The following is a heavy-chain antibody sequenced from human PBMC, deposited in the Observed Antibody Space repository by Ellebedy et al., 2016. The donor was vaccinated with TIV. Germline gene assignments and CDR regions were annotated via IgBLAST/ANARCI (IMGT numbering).Heavy chain of an antibody. CDR3: ARGGHYGPGYFDF. Sequence: AASVKVSCKASGYSFTDYYVHWVRQAPGQGLEWMGIIYASDGSTNYEQRLQGRVTLSRDASTTTVYMELSSLRSEDTAVYYCARGGHYGPGYFDFWGQGTLVTVSP. D-gene: IGHD3-10*01. J-gene: IGHJ4*02. CDR1: GYSFTDYY. V-gene: IGHV1-46*04. CDR2: IYASDGST.